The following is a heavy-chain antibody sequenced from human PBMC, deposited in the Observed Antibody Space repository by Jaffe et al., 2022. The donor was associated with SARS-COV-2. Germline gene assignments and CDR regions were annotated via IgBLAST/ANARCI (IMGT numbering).Heavy chain of an antibody. V-gene: IGHV3-48*02. J-gene: IGHJ4*02. CDR2: ISATGSTI. Sequence: EVQLVESGGGLVQPGGSLRLSCAASGFTFSSYSMNWVRQAPGKGLEWVSYISATGSTIFYADSVKGRFTISRDSAKNSLYLQMNSLRDKDTAVYYCARDWDYWGQGTLVTVSS. CDR1: GFTFSSYS. CDR3: ARDWDY.